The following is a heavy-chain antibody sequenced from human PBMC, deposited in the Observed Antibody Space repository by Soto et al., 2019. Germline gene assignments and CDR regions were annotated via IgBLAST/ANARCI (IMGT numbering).Heavy chain of an antibody. CDR2: ISAHNGNT. V-gene: IGHV1-18*01. CDR1: GYAFTTYG. CDR3: ARGRYGDY. D-gene: IGHD1-1*01. Sequence: QVHLVQSGAEVKKPGASVKVSCKGSGYAFTTYGITWVRQAPGQGLEWMGWISAHNGNTHDAQKLQGRVTVTRDTSTSTAYMELRSLRSDDTAVYYCARGRYGDYWGQGALVTVSS. J-gene: IGHJ4*02.